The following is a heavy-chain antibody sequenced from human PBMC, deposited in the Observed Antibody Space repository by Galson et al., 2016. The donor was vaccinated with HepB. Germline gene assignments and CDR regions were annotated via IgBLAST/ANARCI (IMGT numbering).Heavy chain of an antibody. CDR3: VRDVAIGWYQALGY. D-gene: IGHD6-19*01. V-gene: IGHV3-74*01. Sequence: SLRLSCAVSGFTFGDYWMHWVRQAAGKGLVWIARIDNDGSRGGYADSVKGRVTVSRDNANNKLDLQMNSLRGEDAGVYFCVRDVAIGWYQALGYWGQGTLVTVSS. J-gene: IGHJ4*02. CDR2: IDNDGSRG. CDR1: GFTFGDYW.